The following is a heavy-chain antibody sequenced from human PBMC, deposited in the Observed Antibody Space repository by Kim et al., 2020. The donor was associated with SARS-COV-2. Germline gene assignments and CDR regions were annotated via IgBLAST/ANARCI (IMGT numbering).Heavy chain of an antibody. CDR3: TTRDYGDYVFFQNDY. J-gene: IGHJ4*02. Sequence: ASVKGRFTISRDDSKNTAYLQMNSLKTEDTAVYYCTTRDYGDYVFFQNDYWGQGTLVTVSS. V-gene: IGHV3-73*01. D-gene: IGHD4-17*01.